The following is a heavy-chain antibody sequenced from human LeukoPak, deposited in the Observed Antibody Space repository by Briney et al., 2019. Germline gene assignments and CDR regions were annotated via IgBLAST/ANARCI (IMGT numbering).Heavy chain of an antibody. V-gene: IGHV3-23*01. CDR3: GSRGGDGNPHDY. CDR2: ISGSGGST. CDR1: GFTFTNYA. D-gene: IGHD3-16*01. Sequence: GGSLRLSCTASGFTFTNYAMTWVRQAPGKGLEWVSTISGSGGSTYYADSVKGRFSISRDNSKNTLFLQMNSLRAEDTAVYYCGSRGGDGNPHDYWGQGTLVTVSS. J-gene: IGHJ4*02.